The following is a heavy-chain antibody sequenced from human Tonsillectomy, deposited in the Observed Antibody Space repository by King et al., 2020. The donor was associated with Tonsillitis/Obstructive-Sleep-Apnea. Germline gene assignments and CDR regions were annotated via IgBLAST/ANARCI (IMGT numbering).Heavy chain of an antibody. D-gene: IGHD3-22*01. CDR1: GLTFSSYG. CDR2: ISYNGSNK. Sequence: VQLVESGGGVVQPGRSLRLSCEASGLTFSSYGMHWVRQAPGKGLEWVAVISYNGSNKYYADSVKGRFTISRDNSKNTLYLQMNSLRAEDTAVYYCAKDSSDGITMIKTPNMDVWGKGTTVTVSS. V-gene: IGHV3-30*18. J-gene: IGHJ6*03. CDR3: AKDSSDGITMIKTPNMDV.